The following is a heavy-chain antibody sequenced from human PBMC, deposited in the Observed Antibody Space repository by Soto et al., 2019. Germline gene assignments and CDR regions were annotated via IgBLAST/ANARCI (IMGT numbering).Heavy chain of an antibody. J-gene: IGHJ6*02. CDR1: GDSISCYY. CDR2: IYNRGST. Sequence: SETLSLTCTVSGDSISCYYWSWIGQSPGKGLEWIGDIYNRGSTNYNPSLRSRVIMSSDTSKNQFSLILGSVTAADTAVYYCVKLGPGYYYGMDVWGQGTTVTVSS. D-gene: IGHD7-27*01. V-gene: IGHV4-59*01. CDR3: VKLGPGYYYGMDV.